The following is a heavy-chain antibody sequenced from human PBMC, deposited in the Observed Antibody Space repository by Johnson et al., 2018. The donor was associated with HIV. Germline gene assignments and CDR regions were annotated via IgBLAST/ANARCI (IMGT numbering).Heavy chain of an antibody. J-gene: IGHJ3*02. CDR2: IKQDGSEN. V-gene: IGHV3-7*01. CDR1: GFTFDDYA. D-gene: IGHD1-26*01. Sequence: VQLVESGGGVVRPGGSLRLSCAASGFTFDDYAMTWVRQAPGKGLEWVANIKQDGSENYYVDSVKGRFTISRDNSKNTLYLQMGSLRAEDMAVYYCARERSGSYYVDAFDIWGQGTMVTVSS. CDR3: ARERSGSYYVDAFDI.